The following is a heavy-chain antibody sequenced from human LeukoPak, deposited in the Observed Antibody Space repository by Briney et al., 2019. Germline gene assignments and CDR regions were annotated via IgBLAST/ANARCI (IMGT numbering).Heavy chain of an antibody. D-gene: IGHD6-13*01. Sequence: KASETLSLTCTVSGGSISSYYWSWIRQPPGKGLEWIGYIYYSGSTNYNPSLKSRVTISVDTSKNQFSLKLSSVTAADTAVYYCARDTLGGSIAAAVSLPNYYYYYGMDVWGQGTTVTVSS. CDR1: GGSISSYY. J-gene: IGHJ6*02. CDR3: ARDTLGGSIAAAVSLPNYYYYYGMDV. CDR2: IYYSGST. V-gene: IGHV4-59*12.